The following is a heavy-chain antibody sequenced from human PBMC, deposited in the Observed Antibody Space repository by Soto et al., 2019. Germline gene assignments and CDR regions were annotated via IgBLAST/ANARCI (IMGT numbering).Heavy chain of an antibody. CDR3: ARDRGDQLPILDP. D-gene: IGHD2-2*01. V-gene: IGHV3-30-3*01. CDR2: ISYDGSNK. Sequence: GGSLRLSCAASGFTFSSYAMHWVRQAPGKGLEWVAVISYDGSNKYYADSVKGRFTISRDNSKNTLYLQMNSLRAEDTAVYYCARDRGDQLPILDPWGQGTLVTVSS. CDR1: GFTFSSYA. J-gene: IGHJ5*02.